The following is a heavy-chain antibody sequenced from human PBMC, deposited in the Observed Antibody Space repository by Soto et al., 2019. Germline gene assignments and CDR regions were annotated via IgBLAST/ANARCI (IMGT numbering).Heavy chain of an antibody. Sequence: EVQLLESGGGLVQPGGSLRLSCVGSGFTFINYAMNWVRQTPGKGLGWVSGISGGGDRTFDADSVKDRFTISRDNSKNTVNLQTNSLRADATAVYYCARKVLGSTSRPDWWYFDLWGRGTLVTVSS. CDR3: ARKVLGSTSRPDWWYFDL. CDR2: ISGGGDRT. D-gene: IGHD2-2*01. V-gene: IGHV3-23*01. CDR1: GFTFINYA. J-gene: IGHJ2*01.